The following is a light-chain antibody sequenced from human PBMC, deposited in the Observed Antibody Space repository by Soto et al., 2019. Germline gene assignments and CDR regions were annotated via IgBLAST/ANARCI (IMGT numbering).Light chain of an antibody. V-gene: IGKV1-5*03. CDR3: QQRTSWPRT. J-gene: IGKJ5*01. CDR2: KAS. Sequence: DIQMTQSPSTLSGSVGDRVTITCRASQTISSWLAWYQQKPGKAPKLLIYKASTLKSGVPSRFSGSGSGTEFTLTISSLQPDDFAVYYCQQRTSWPRTFGQGTRLEI. CDR1: QTISSW.